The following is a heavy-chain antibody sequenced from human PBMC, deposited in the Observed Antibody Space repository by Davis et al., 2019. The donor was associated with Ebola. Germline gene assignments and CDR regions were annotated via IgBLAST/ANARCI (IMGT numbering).Heavy chain of an antibody. Sequence: SQTLSLTCAVSGASISNYYWSWIRQSPERGLEWMGFVYYSGRTEYNPSLKGRVAILVDTSKNQFSLRLNSVTAADTAVYYCARTAKTSVSDLGLGYTYFDPWSQGTLVTVSS. CDR3: ARTAKTSVSDLGLGYTYFDP. J-gene: IGHJ5*02. CDR2: VYYSGRT. V-gene: IGHV4-59*12. D-gene: IGHD1-1*01. CDR1: GASISNYY.